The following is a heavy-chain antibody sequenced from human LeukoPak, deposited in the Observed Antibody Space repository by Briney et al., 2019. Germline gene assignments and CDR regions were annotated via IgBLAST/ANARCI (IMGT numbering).Heavy chain of an antibody. D-gene: IGHD3-9*01. CDR1: GGSISSYY. CDR3: ARDGFRRNYDILTGFHGWFDP. Sequence: SVTLSLTCTVSGGSISSYYWSWIRQPPGKGLEWIGYIYYSGSTNYNPSLKSRVTISVDTSKNQFSLKLSSVTAADTAVYYCARDGFRRNYDILTGFHGWFDPWGQGTLVTVSS. CDR2: IYYSGST. V-gene: IGHV4-59*01. J-gene: IGHJ5*02.